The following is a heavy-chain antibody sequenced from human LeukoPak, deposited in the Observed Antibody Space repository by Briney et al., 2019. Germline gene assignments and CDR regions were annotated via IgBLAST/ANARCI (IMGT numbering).Heavy chain of an antibody. CDR2: IIPILGIA. D-gene: IGHD6-6*01. CDR1: GGTFSSYA. J-gene: IGHJ5*02. Sequence: SVRVSCKASGGTFSSYAISWVRQAPGQGLEWMGRIIPILGIANYAQKFQGRVTITADKSTSTAYMELSSLRSEDTAVYYCARERVGSSGWFDPWGQGTLVTVSS. CDR3: ARERVGSSGWFDP. V-gene: IGHV1-69*04.